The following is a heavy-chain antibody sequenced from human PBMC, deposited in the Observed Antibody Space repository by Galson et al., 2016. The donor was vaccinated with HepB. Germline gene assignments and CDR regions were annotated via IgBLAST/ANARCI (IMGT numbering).Heavy chain of an antibody. D-gene: IGHD1-26*01. CDR2: INPNSGGT. J-gene: IGHJ3*02. CDR3: ARYGRGGSFDM. V-gene: IGHV1-2*02. Sequence: SVKVSCKASGYTFIGYYMHWVRQAPGQGLEWMGWINPNSGGTNYAQNFQGRLTMTRDTPITTVNMELTGLRSDDTAMYYCARYGRGGSFDMWGQGTMVTVSS. CDR1: GYTFIGYY.